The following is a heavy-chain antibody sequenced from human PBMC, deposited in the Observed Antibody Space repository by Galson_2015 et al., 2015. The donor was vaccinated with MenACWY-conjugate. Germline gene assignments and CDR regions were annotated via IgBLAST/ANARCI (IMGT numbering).Heavy chain of an antibody. J-gene: IGHJ4*02. CDR3: ARGLGTGSSSELDS. CDR2: ITGSDGRT. CDR1: GFTFSSCA. V-gene: IGHV3-23*01. Sequence: SLRLSCAASGFTFSSCAMSWVRQAPGKGLEWVSGITGSDGRTFYAASVKGRFTISRDNSKNTVYLQMNSLRAEDTAVYFCARGLGTGSSSELDSWGQGILVTVSS. D-gene: IGHD1-26*01.